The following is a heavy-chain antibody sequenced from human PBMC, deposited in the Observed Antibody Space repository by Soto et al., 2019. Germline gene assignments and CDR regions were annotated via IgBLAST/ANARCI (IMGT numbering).Heavy chain of an antibody. CDR2: IYCDDDK. J-gene: IGHJ4*02. V-gene: IGHV2-5*02. CDR1: GFSLSTGGGG. CDR3: AHRQGYYDSGGYYRSKYYFEY. Sequence: SGPTLVNPTQPLTLTCTFSGFSLSTGGGGVGWIRQPPGKAREWLAFIYCDDDKRYSPSPKSRLTITQDTYKIQVVVTMANMDPVDTAKYCCAHRQGYYDSGGYYRSKYYFEYWGQGALVTVS. D-gene: IGHD3-22*01.